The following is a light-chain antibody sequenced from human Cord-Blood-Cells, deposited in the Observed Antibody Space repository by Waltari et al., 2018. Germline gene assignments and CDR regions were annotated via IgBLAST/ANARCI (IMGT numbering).Light chain of an antibody. Sequence: DIQMTQSPSSLSASVGDRVTITCHASQDISNYLNWYQQKPGKAPKLLIYDATNLETGVPSRFSRRGSGTDFTFTISSLQPEDIATYYCQQYDNLPLTFGEGTKVEIK. CDR3: QQYDNLPLT. V-gene: IGKV1-33*01. CDR1: QDISNY. CDR2: DAT. J-gene: IGKJ4*01.